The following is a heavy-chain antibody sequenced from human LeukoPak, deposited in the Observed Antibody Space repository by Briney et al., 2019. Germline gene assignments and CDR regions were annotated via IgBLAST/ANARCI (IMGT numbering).Heavy chain of an antibody. V-gene: IGHV1-8*01. J-gene: IGHJ3*02. D-gene: IGHD3-22*01. CDR3: ASKYDSSGYYRTFDAFDI. CDR2: VNPNSGNR. CDR1: GYTFTNYD. Sequence: ASVKVSCKASGYTFTNYDINWVRQATGQGLEWMGWVNPNSGNRGYAQKFQGRVTITADESTSTAYMELSSLRSEDTAVYYCASKYDSSGYYRTFDAFDIWGQGTMVTVSS.